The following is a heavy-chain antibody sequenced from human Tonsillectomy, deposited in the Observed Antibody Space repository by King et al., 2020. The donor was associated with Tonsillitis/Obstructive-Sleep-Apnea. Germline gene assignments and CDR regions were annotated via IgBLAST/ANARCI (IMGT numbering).Heavy chain of an antibody. V-gene: IGHV3-66*01. CDR1: GFTVSSNY. CDR3: ARGITGTTGFDY. Sequence: VQLVESGGGSVQPGGSLRLSCAASGFTVSSNYMSWVRQAPGKGLEWVSVTYSGGSTYYADSVKGRFTISRDNSKNTLYLQMNSLRAEDTAVYYCARGITGTTGFDYWGQGTLVTVSS. D-gene: IGHD1-7*01. CDR2: TYSGGST. J-gene: IGHJ4*02.